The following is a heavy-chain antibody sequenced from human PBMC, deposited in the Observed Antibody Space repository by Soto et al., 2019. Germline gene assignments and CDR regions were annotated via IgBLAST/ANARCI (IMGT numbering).Heavy chain of an antibody. Sequence: GGSLRLSCAASGFTFSSYSMNWVRQAPGKGLEWVSYISSSSSTIYYADSVKGRFTISRDNAKNSLYLQMNSLRDEDTAVYYCARGVAAAIIYYYGMDVWGQGTTVTVSS. CDR2: ISSSSSTI. CDR1: GFTFSSYS. CDR3: ARGVAAAIIYYYGMDV. J-gene: IGHJ6*02. D-gene: IGHD6-13*01. V-gene: IGHV3-48*02.